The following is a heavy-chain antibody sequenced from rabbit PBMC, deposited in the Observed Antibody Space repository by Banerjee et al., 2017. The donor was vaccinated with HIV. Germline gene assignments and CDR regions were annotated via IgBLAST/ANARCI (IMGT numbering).Heavy chain of an antibody. J-gene: IGHJ3*01. CDR2: IYPDYGST. CDR1: GFDFSSYG. D-gene: IGHD6-1*01. V-gene: IGHV1S47*01. Sequence: QEQLVESGGGLVQPGGSLKLSCKASGFDFSSYGVSWVRQAPGKGLEWIAYIYPDYGSTHYASWVNGRFTISLDNAQNTVFLQMTSLTAADTATYFCARARSAGYGYATDFRLDLWGPGTLVTVS. CDR3: ARARSAGYGYATDFRLDL.